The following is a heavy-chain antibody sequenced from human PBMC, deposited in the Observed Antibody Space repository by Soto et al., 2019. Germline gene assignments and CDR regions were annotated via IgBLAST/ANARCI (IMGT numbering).Heavy chain of an antibody. V-gene: IGHV4-61*08. CDR3: ARRYSGYYYGMDV. CDR2: IYYSGST. Sequence: SETLSLTCAVSGGSISSGGYSWSWIRQPPGKGLEWIGYIYYSGSTNYNPSLKSRVTISVDTSKNQFSLKLSSVTAADTAVYYCARRYSGYYYGMDVWGQGTTVTVSS. J-gene: IGHJ6*02. CDR1: GGSISSGGYS. D-gene: IGHD3-10*01.